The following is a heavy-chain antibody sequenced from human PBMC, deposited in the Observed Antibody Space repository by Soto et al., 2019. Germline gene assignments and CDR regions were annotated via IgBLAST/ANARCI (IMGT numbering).Heavy chain of an antibody. CDR3: AKSRVFIGAIVTLLDS. J-gene: IGHJ4*02. V-gene: IGHV3-23*01. CDR2: ISNNGDTA. D-gene: IGHD3-16*02. CDR1: GFTFSSYA. Sequence: EVQLLESGGGLVQPGGSLTLSCATSGFTFSSYAMVWVRQAAEKGLEWVASISNNGDTAYYADSMKGRFTISRGNSENTLYLKMTGLRADDPALYSGAKSRVFIGAIVTLLDSWGRGTQVTVSS.